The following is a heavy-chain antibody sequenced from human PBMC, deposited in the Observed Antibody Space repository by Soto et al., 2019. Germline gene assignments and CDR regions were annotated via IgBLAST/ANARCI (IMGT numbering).Heavy chain of an antibody. V-gene: IGHV4-34*03. CDR3: ECSDYYASSSYLDCGAK. J-gene: IGHJ4*02. D-gene: IGHD3-22*01. CDR2: INHSGST. CDR1: GGSFSGYY. Sequence: PSETLRLTCAVFGGSFSGYYWTWIRQPPGTGLEWIGEINHSGSTTYNAPLTSRVTLSVDTCTTPSSLQLTAVTAAHTAAYISECSDYYASSSYLDCGAKWGQGTLVTVSS.